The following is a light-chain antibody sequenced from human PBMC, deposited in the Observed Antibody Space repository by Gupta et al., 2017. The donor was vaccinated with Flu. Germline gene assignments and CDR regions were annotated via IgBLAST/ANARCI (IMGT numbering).Light chain of an antibody. CDR3: QSYDSSLGGYV. CDR2: ANT. Sequence: SSNIRADYDVHCYQQLPAPAPNLLIYANTNRPSWVPDRFSGSKSGTSASLAITGLQAEDEADYYCQSYDSSLGGYVFGTGTDVTVL. V-gene: IGLV1-40*01. J-gene: IGLJ1*01. CDR1: SSNIRADYD.